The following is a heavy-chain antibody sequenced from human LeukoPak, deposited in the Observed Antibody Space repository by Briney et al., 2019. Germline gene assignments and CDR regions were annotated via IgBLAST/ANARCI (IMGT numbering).Heavy chain of an antibody. CDR3: ARDSSWSLDY. D-gene: IGHD6-13*01. Sequence: GGSLRLSCAASGFTFSSYAMHWVRQAPGKGLEWAAVISYDGSNKYYADSVKGRFTISRDNSKNTLYLQMNSLRAEDTAVYYCARDSSWSLDYWGQGTLVTVSS. V-gene: IGHV3-30*04. CDR1: GFTFSSYA. J-gene: IGHJ4*02. CDR2: ISYDGSNK.